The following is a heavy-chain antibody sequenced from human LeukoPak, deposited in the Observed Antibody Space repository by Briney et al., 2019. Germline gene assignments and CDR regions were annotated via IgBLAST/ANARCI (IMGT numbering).Heavy chain of an antibody. Sequence: ASVKVSCKASGYTFTSYGISWVRQAPGQGLEWMAWISAYNGNTNYAQKLQGRVTMTTDTSTSTAYMELRSLRSDDTAVYYCARDPRRGQELVHFDYWGQGTLVTVSS. CDR2: ISAYNGNT. CDR1: GYTFTSYG. V-gene: IGHV1-18*01. J-gene: IGHJ4*02. D-gene: IGHD6-13*01. CDR3: ARDPRRGQELVHFDY.